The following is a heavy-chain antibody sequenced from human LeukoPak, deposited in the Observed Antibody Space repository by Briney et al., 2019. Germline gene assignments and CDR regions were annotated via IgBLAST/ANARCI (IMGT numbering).Heavy chain of an antibody. CDR1: GFTFSSYS. D-gene: IGHD3-3*01. J-gene: IGHJ4*02. V-gene: IGHV3-48*01. Sequence: GGSLRLSCAVSGFTFSSYSMNWVRQAPGKGLEWISYISSSSSTTYYADSVKGRFTISRDNSKNTLYLQMNSLRAEDTAVYYCAKSGWIFGVFDYWGQGTLVTVSS. CDR2: ISSSSSTT. CDR3: AKSGWIFGVFDY.